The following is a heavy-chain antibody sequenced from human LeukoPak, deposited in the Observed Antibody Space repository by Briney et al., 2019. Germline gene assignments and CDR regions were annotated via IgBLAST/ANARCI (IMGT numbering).Heavy chain of an antibody. D-gene: IGHD5-18*01. V-gene: IGHV3-48*04. CDR3: AREGTIQLWPFFT. J-gene: IGHJ3*01. Sequence: GGSLRLSCAASGFTFSSYGMHWVRLAPGKGLEWISYISDSGSSIYYADSVKGRFTISRDNAENSLYLQMNSLRVEDTAVYYCAREGTIQLWPFFTWGQGTMVTVSS. CDR1: GFTFSSYG. CDR2: ISDSGSSI.